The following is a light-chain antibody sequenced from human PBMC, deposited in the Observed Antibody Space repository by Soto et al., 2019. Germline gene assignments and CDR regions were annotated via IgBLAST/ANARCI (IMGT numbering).Light chain of an antibody. V-gene: IGKV3-20*01. CDR2: GAS. Sequence: EIVLTQSPGTLSLSPWERATLSCRASQSVSSNLAWYQQKPGQASRLLIYGASTRATGIPARFSGSGSGTDFTLTISRLEPEDFAVYYCQQYGSSGTFGQGTKVDIK. CDR3: QQYGSSGT. J-gene: IGKJ1*01. CDR1: QSVSSN.